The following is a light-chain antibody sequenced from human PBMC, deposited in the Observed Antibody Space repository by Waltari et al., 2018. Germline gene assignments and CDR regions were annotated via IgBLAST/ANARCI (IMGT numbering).Light chain of an antibody. CDR1: SSNIRAGYD. CDR3: QSSDSSLASLHV. V-gene: IGLV1-40*01. Sequence: QSVLTQPPSVSGAPGQSVTIPCTVSSSNIRAGYDVHWYQQLPGRVPKLLIYGNSNRPSGVPDRFSGSKSGTSASLAITGLQAEDEADYYCQSSDSSLASLHVFGTGTKVTVL. J-gene: IGLJ1*01. CDR2: GNS.